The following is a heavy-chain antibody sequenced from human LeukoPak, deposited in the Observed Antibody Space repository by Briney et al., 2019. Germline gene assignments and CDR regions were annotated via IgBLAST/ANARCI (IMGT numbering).Heavy chain of an antibody. D-gene: IGHD3-10*01. CDR3: TTEAHKRLLWFGGGEYYFDY. Sequence: GGSLRLSCAASGFTFSNAWMSWVRQAPGKGLEWVGRIKSKTDGGTTDYAAPVKGRFTISRDGSKNTLYLQMNSLKTEDTAVYYCTTEAHKRLLWFGGGEYYFDYWGQGTLVTVSS. J-gene: IGHJ4*02. CDR2: IKSKTDGGTT. CDR1: GFTFSNAW. V-gene: IGHV3-15*01.